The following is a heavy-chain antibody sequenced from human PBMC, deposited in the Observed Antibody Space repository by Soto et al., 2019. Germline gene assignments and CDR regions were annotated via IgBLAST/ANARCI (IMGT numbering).Heavy chain of an antibody. CDR2: IYYSGST. J-gene: IGHJ4*02. V-gene: IGHV4-30-4*01. CDR3: ARDMLSSSSSLFDY. CDR1: GGSISSGDYY. D-gene: IGHD6-6*01. Sequence: PSETLSLTCTVSGGSISSGDYYWSWIRQPPGKGLEWIGYIYYSGSTYYNPSLESRVTISVDTSKNQFSLKLSSVTAADTAVYYCARDMLSSSSSLFDYWGQGTLVTVSS.